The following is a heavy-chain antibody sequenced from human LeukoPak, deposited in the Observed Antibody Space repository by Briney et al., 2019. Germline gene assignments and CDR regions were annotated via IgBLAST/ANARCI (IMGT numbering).Heavy chain of an antibody. D-gene: IGHD2-21*02. Sequence: GGSLRLSCVASGFTFSSYSMNWVRQAPGKGLEWVSSISSSSSYIYYADSVKGRFTISRDNAKNSLYLQMNSLRAEDTAVYYCARVVVVVTATLGTIDYWGQGTLVTVSS. CDR2: ISSSSSYI. J-gene: IGHJ4*02. CDR3: ARVVVVVTATLGTIDY. CDR1: GFTFSSYS. V-gene: IGHV3-21*01.